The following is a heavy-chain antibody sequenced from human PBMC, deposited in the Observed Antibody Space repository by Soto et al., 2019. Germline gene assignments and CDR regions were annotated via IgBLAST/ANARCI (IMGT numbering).Heavy chain of an antibody. D-gene: IGHD2-2*02. V-gene: IGHV1-24*01. J-gene: IGHJ5*02. Sequence: GASVKVSCKVSGYTLTELSMHWVRQAPGKGLEWMGGFDPEDGETIYAQKFQGRVTMTEDTSTDTAYMELSSLRSEDTAVYYCAKPGLLVPAAIGFDPWGQGTLVTVSS. CDR3: AKPGLLVPAAIGFDP. CDR2: FDPEDGET. CDR1: GYTLTELS.